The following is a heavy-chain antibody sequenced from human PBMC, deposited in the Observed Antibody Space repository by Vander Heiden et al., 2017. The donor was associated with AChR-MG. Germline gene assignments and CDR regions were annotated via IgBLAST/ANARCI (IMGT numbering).Heavy chain of an antibody. CDR2: ISSDGTKK. CDR1: GFTFTSSG. D-gene: IGHD3-3*01. CDR3: AKLNVVSHDLWSGPFDH. V-gene: IGHV3-30*18. Sequence: QVQLVESGGGVLQPGRSLILSCAASGFTFTSSGIHWVRQAQGKGLEWVAIISSDGTKKDCADSVKGRVTISRDNSKNTVDLQMDNLRPEDTAVYYCAKLNVVSHDLWSGPFDHWGQGILVTVSS. J-gene: IGHJ4*02.